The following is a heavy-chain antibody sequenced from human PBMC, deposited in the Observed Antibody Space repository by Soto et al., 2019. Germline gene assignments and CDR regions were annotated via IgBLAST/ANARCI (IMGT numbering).Heavy chain of an antibody. CDR2: IYYSGST. CDR3: ARHDRGSGWSPYFDF. J-gene: IGHJ4*02. CDR1: GGSVSGGSISSYY. V-gene: IGHV4-59*08. D-gene: IGHD6-19*01. Sequence: QVQLQESGPGLVKPSETLSLTCTVSGGSVSGGSISSYYWSWIRQPPGKGLEWIGYIYYSGSTNYNPSLKSRVTISIDTSKNQFSLKLSSVTAADTAVYYCARHDRGSGWSPYFDFWGQGTLVTVSS.